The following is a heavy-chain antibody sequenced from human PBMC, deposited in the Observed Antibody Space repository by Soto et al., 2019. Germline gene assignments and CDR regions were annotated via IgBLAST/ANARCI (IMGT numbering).Heavy chain of an antibody. V-gene: IGHV1-24*01. CDR1: GYTLTELS. CDR3: ATDITRITMVRETSY. Sequence: ASVKVSCKVSGYTLTELSMHWVRQAPGKGLEWMGGFDPEDGETIYAQKFQGRVTMTEDTSTDTAYIELSSLRSEDTAVYYCATDITRITMVRETSYWGQGTLVTVSS. J-gene: IGHJ4*02. D-gene: IGHD3-10*01. CDR2: FDPEDGET.